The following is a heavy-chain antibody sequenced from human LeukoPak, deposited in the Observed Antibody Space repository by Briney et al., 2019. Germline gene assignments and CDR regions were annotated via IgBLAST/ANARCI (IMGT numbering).Heavy chain of an antibody. V-gene: IGHV3-66*01. J-gene: IGHJ4*02. CDR2: MHSGGST. Sequence: GGSLTLSCAATGFTVSSNYMSWVRQAPGQGLQWVSVMHSGGSTHYADSVKGRFTIFRDNSKNTLYLQMNNLRAEDTAVYYCARGRPVGASTVEDYWGQGTLVTVSS. CDR1: GFTVSSNY. CDR3: ARGRPVGASTVEDY. D-gene: IGHD1-26*01.